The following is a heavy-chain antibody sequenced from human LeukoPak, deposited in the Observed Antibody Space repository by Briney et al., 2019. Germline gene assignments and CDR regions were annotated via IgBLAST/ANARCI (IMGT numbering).Heavy chain of an antibody. CDR2: IYYSGST. Sequence: SETLSLTCTVSGGSLSSYYWNWLRQPPGKGLEWIGYIYYSGSTNHNPSLKSRVTISVDTSKNQFSLKLSSVTAADTAVYYCPSAVYCGGDCYSGAFDIWGQGTMVTVSS. CDR1: GGSLSSYY. V-gene: IGHV4-59*01. J-gene: IGHJ3*02. D-gene: IGHD2-21*02. CDR3: PSAVYCGGDCYSGAFDI.